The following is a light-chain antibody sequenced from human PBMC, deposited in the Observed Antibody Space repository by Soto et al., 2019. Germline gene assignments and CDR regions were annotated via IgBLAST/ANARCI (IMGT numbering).Light chain of an antibody. CDR2: KAS. CDR1: QTISSW. CDR3: LQYNKWPRT. J-gene: IGKJ1*01. Sequence: DIQMTQSPSTLSGSVGDRVTITCRASQTISSWLAWYQQKPGKAPKLLIYKASTLKSGVPSRFSGSGSGTEFTLSISSLQSEDFAVYYCLQYNKWPRTFGQGTKV. V-gene: IGKV1-5*03.